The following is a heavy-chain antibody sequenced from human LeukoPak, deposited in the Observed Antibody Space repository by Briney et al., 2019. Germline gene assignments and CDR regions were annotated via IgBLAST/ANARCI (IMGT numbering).Heavy chain of an antibody. Sequence: WGSLRLSCAASGFTFSSYAMSWVRQAPGKGLEWVSAISGSGGSTYYADSVKGRFTISRDNSKNTLYLQMNSLRAEDTAVYYCAKEGIAARRGSVDYWGQGTLVTVSS. CDR3: AKEGIAARRGSVDY. D-gene: IGHD6-6*01. J-gene: IGHJ4*02. V-gene: IGHV3-23*01. CDR1: GFTFSSYA. CDR2: ISGSGGST.